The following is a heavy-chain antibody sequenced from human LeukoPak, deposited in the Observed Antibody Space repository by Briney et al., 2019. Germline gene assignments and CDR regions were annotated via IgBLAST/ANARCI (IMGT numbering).Heavy chain of an antibody. CDR1: GGSFSGYY. J-gene: IGHJ4*02. CDR2: INHSGST. CDR3: ARGQWFGELGPEDY. V-gene: IGHV4-34*01. D-gene: IGHD3-10*01. Sequence: SETLSLTCAVYGGSFSGYYWSWIRQPPGKGLEWIGEINHSGSTNYNPSLKSRVTISVDTSKNQFSLKLSSVTAADTAVCYCARGQWFGELGPEDYWGQGTLVTVSS.